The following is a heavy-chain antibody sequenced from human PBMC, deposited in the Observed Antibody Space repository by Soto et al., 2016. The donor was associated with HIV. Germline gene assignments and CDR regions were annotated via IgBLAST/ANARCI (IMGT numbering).Heavy chain of an antibody. D-gene: IGHD1-1*01. J-gene: IGHJ3*02. V-gene: IGHV1-69*13. CDR1: GGTFSSYA. CDR2: IIPIFGTA. Sequence: QVQLVQSGAEVKKPGSSVKVSCKASGGTFSSYAISWVRQAPGQGLEWMGGIIPIFGTANYAQKFQGRVTITADESTSTAYMELSSLRSEDTAVYYCARDATYPRGGPNNAFDIWGQGTMVTVSS. CDR3: ARDATYPRGGPNNAFDI.